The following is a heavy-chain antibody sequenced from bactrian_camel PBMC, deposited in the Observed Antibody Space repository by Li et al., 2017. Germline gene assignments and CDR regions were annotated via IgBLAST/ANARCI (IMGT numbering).Heavy chain of an antibody. D-gene: IGHD4*01. CDR1: GYTRVAKC. J-gene: IGHJ4*01. V-gene: IGHV3S6*01. Sequence: HVQLVESGGGSVQAGGSLQLSCTASGYTRVAKCFGWFRQAPGEEREGLASIYTDGSRTYYVNSVKDRFTISRDNVKIMVHLEMNSLKPEDTAMYYCAATDRSVDYCTSGHFGTYNDYGQGTQVTVS. CDR2: IYTDGSRT.